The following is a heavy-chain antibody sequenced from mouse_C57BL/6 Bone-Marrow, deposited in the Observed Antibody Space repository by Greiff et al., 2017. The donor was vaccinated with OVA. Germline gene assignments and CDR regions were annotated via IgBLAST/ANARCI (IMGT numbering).Heavy chain of an antibody. CDR2: INPSSGYT. CDR3: ARSYYGSCPYWYFDV. Sequence: QVQLKQSGAELAKPGASVKLSCKASGYTFTSYWMHWVKQRPGQGLEWIGYINPSSGYTKYNQKFKDKATLTADKSSSTAYMQLSSLTYEDSAVYYCARSYYGSCPYWYFDVWGTGTTVTVSS. CDR1: GYTFTSYW. D-gene: IGHD1-1*01. J-gene: IGHJ1*03. V-gene: IGHV1-7*01.